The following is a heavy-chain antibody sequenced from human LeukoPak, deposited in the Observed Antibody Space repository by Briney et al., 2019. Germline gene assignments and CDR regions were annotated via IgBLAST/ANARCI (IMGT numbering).Heavy chain of an antibody. J-gene: IGHJ4*02. CDR3: AREPPAQPTYYYDSSGYP. V-gene: IGHV3-23*01. D-gene: IGHD3-22*01. CDR2: ISGSGGST. CDR1: GFTFSSYA. Sequence: GGSLRLSCAASGFTFSSYAMSWVRQAPGKGLEWVSSISGSGGSTYYADSVKGRFTISRDNSKNTLYLQMNSLRAEDTAVYYCAREPPAQPTYYYDSSGYPWGQGTLVTVSS.